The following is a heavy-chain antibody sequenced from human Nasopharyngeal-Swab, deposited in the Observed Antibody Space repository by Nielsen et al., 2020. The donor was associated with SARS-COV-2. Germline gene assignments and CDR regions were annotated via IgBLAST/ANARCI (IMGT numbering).Heavy chain of an antibody. D-gene: IGHD6-19*01. CDR2: ISYDGSNE. CDR1: GFTFSSYA. Sequence: SLKISCAASGFTFSSYAMHWVRQAPGKGLDWLAVISYDGSNEYYADSVKGRFTISRDNSKNTLFLQMNSLRPDDTAVYYCARAEVAGTWTALGAYYYYGMDVWGQGTTVTVSS. V-gene: IGHV3-30-3*01. CDR3: ARAEVAGTWTALGAYYYYGMDV. J-gene: IGHJ6*02.